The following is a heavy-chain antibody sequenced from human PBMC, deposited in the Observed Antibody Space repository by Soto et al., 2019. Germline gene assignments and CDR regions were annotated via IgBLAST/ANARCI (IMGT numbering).Heavy chain of an antibody. CDR1: GGTFSSYA. J-gene: IGHJ3*02. V-gene: IGHV1-69*13. Sequence: GASVKVSCKASGGTFSSYAISWVRQAPGQGLEWMGGIIPIFGTANYAQKFQGRVTITADESTSTAYMELSSLRSEDTAVYYCARAPKDYYDSSGYYLAAFDIWGQGTMVTVSS. CDR2: IIPIFGTA. D-gene: IGHD3-22*01. CDR3: ARAPKDYYDSSGYYLAAFDI.